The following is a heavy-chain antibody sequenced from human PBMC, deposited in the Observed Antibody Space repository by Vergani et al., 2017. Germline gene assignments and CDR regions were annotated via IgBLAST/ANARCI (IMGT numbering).Heavy chain of an antibody. D-gene: IGHD6-19*01. Sequence: QVQLQESGPGLVKPSETLFLTCTVSGGSISSYYWTWIRQPPGKGLEWFGNIYYTGSNNYNPSLQSRVTMSVDTSNNQFSLGLSSVTAAETAVYYCARGWVSGWYGELGYWGQGTLVTVSS. CDR2: IYYTGSN. V-gene: IGHV4-59*01. CDR1: GGSISSYY. J-gene: IGHJ4*02. CDR3: ARGWVSGWYGELGY.